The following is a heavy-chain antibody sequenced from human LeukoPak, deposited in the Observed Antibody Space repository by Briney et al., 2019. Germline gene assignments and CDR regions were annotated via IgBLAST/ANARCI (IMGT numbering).Heavy chain of an antibody. CDR1: GFTFSNYG. CDR3: AKDRYYDSSGYPYYYGMDV. V-gene: IGHV3-30*18. D-gene: IGHD3-22*01. CDR2: ISYDGSNK. J-gene: IGHJ6*02. Sequence: GGSLRLSCAASGFTFSNYGMHWVRQAPGKGMEWVAVISYDGSNKYYADSVKGRFTISRDNSKNTLYLQVNSLRAEDTAVYYCAKDRYYDSSGYPYYYGMDVWGQGTTVTVSS.